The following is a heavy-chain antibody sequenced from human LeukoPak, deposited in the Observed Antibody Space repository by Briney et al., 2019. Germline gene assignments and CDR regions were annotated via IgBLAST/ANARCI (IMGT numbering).Heavy chain of an antibody. Sequence: PGGSLRLSCAASGFTFSSYSTNWVRQAPGKGLEWVSSISSSSSYIYYADSVKGRFTISRDNAKNSLYLQMNSLRAEDTAVYYCAREAYCSGGSCYSAFDYWGQGTLVTVSS. CDR2: ISSSSSYI. V-gene: IGHV3-21*01. CDR1: GFTFSSYS. D-gene: IGHD2-15*01. CDR3: AREAYCSGGSCYSAFDY. J-gene: IGHJ4*02.